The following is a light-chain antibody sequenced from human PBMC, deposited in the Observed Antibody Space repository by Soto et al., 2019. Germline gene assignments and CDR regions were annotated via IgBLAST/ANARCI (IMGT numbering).Light chain of an antibody. V-gene: IGLV2-8*01. CDR1: SSDVGGYNY. J-gene: IGLJ2*01. CDR3: SSYAGSNFVV. Sequence: QSALTQPPSASGSPGQSVTISCTGTSSDVGGYNYVSWYQQHPGKAPKLMIYEVTKRPSGVPDRFSGSKSDNTAPLTVSGLQAEDEADYYCSSYAGSNFVVFGGGTKVTVL. CDR2: EVT.